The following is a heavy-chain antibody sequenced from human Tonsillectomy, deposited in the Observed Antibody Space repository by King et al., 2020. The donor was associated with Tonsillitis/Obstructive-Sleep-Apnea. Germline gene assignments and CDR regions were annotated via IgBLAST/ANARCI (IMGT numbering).Heavy chain of an antibody. CDR2: ISYDGSNK. D-gene: IGHD2-2*01. J-gene: IGHJ3*02. V-gene: IGHV3-30*04. Sequence: VQLVESGGGVVQPGRSLRLSCAASGFTFSSYAMHWVRQAPGKGLEWVAVISYDGSNKYYADSVKGRFTISRDNSKNTLYLQMNSLRAEDTAVYYCARDGGYCSSTSCRLGDDAFDIWGQGTMVTVSS. CDR3: ARDGGYCSSTSCRLGDDAFDI. CDR1: GFTFSSYA.